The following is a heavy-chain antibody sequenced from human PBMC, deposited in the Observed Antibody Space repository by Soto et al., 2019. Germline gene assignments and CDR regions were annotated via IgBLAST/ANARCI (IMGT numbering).Heavy chain of an antibody. CDR2: IKSKADGGTT. CDR3: TSLYYGH. Sequence: GGSLRLSCAASGFTFSSYGMHWVRQAPGKGLEWVGRIKSKADGGTTDYAAPVKGRFTISRDESQNTLYLQMNSLKTEDTAVYYCTSLYYGHWGQGTLVTVSS. J-gene: IGHJ4*02. D-gene: IGHD4-17*01. V-gene: IGHV3-15*07. CDR1: GFTFSSYG.